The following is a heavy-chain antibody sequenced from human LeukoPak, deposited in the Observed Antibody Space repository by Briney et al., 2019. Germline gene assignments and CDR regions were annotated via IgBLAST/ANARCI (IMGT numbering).Heavy chain of an antibody. CDR2: IYYIGST. J-gene: IGHJ5*02. D-gene: IGHD6-19*01. CDR3: ARLYRGRGWYWFDP. CDR1: GGSISSSIYY. V-gene: IGHV4-39*01. Sequence: SETLSLTCTVSGGSISSSIYYWGWIRQPPGKGLEWIVSIYYIGSTYYNPSLNSRITISVYTSKNQFSLKLSSVTAADTAVYYCARLYRGRGWYWFDPWGQGTLVTVSS.